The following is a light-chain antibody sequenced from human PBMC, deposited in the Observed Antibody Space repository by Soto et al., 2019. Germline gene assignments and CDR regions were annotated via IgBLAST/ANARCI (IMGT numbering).Light chain of an antibody. V-gene: IGKV3-15*01. CDR1: QSIGND. Sequence: EVVMTQSPATLSVSPGERATLSCRASQSIGNDLAWYQQKPGQAPRLLIYGASSRATDIPARFSGSGSGTEFSLTISSLQSEDFALYFCQQRSTWPPGYTFGQGTKLEIK. CDR2: GAS. CDR3: QQRSTWPPGYT. J-gene: IGKJ2*01.